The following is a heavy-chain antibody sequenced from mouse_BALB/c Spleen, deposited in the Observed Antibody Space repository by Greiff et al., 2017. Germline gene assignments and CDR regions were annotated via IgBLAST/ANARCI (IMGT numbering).Heavy chain of an antibody. CDR2: INSNGGST. J-gene: IGHJ3*01. D-gene: IGHD3-1*01. CDR1: GFTFSSYG. V-gene: IGHV5-6-3*01. CDR3: ARDTRAAWFAY. Sequence: EVQRVESGGGLVQPGGSLKLSCAASGFTFSSYGMSWVRQTPDKRLELVATINSNGGSTYYPDSVKGRFTISRDNAKNTLYLQMSSLKSEDTAMYYCARDTRAAWFAYWGQGTLVTVSA.